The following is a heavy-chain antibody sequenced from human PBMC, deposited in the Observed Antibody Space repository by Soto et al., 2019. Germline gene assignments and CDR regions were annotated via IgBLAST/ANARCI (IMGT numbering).Heavy chain of an antibody. D-gene: IGHD5-12*01. CDR3: ARGSPTIVATTTRADYGMDV. J-gene: IGHJ6*02. V-gene: IGHV1-2*04. Sequence: GASVKVSCKASGYTFTGYYMHWVRQAPGQGLEWMGWINPNSGGTNYAQKFQGWVTMTRDTSISTAYMELSRLRSDDTAVYYCARGSPTIVATTTRADYGMDVWGQGTTVTVSS. CDR1: GYTFTGYY. CDR2: INPNSGGT.